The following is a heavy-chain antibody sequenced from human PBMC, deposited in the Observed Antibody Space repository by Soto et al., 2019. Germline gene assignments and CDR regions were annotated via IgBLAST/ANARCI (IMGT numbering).Heavy chain of an antibody. CDR2: IGRRSDI. V-gene: IGHV3-21*01. CDR1: GFSFSTYS. Sequence: GGSLRLSCEASGFSFSTYSMHWVRQAPGKGLEWVSSIGRRSDIYYADSVKGRFTISRDNAKNSVSLQMNSLRDEDTAVYYCAREETAWPLAYGMDVCGQGTTVTVSS. J-gene: IGHJ6*02. D-gene: IGHD2-21*02. CDR3: AREETAWPLAYGMDV.